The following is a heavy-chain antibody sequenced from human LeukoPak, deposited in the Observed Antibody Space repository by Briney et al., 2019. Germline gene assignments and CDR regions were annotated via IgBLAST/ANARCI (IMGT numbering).Heavy chain of an antibody. CDR1: GGTFSSYA. J-gene: IGHJ4*02. Sequence: GASVKVSCKASGGTFSSYAISWVRQAPGQGLEWMGGIIPIFGTANYAQKFQGRVTITADKSTSTAYMELSSLRSEDTAVYYCARGPVVDTAMVAPDYWGQGTLVTVSS. D-gene: IGHD5-18*01. CDR2: IIPIFGTA. CDR3: ARGPVVDTAMVAPDY. V-gene: IGHV1-69*06.